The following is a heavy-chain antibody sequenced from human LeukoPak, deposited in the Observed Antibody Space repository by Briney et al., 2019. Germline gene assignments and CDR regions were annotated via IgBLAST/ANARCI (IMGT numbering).Heavy chain of an antibody. Sequence: GGSLRLSCAASGFTFSSYVMHWVRQAPGKGLEWVALIWYDGSHKYYGDSVKGRFTISRDNSKNTLYLQMSSLRAEDTAVYYCARDNRYSYGLPDYWGQGTLVTVSS. CDR1: GFTFSSYV. D-gene: IGHD5-18*01. CDR3: ARDNRYSYGLPDY. V-gene: IGHV3-33*01. CDR2: IWYDGSHK. J-gene: IGHJ4*02.